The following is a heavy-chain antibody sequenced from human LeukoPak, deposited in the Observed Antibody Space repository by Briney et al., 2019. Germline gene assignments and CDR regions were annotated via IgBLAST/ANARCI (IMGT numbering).Heavy chain of an antibody. J-gene: IGHJ4*02. CDR1: GFTFSSYG. V-gene: IGHV3-30*02. CDR3: AKDQEMATISDY. Sequence: GGSLRLSCAASGFTFSSYGMHWVRQAPGKGLEWVAFIRYDGSTKYYADSVKGRFTISRDNSKNTLYLQMNSLRAEDTAVYYCAKDQEMATISDYWGQGTLVTVSS. CDR2: IRYDGSTK. D-gene: IGHD5-24*01.